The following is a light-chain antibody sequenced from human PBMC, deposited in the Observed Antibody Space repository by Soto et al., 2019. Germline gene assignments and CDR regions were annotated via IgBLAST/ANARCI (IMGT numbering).Light chain of an antibody. CDR1: QSIG. CDR2: AS. Sequence: EIVLTQSPGTLSLSPGERGTLSWRASQSIGASNRATGIPARFSGSGSGTDFTLTISSLEPEDFAVYYCQQRSNWPLTFGQGTKVDIK. J-gene: IGKJ1*01. V-gene: IGKV3-11*01. CDR3: QQRSNWPLT.